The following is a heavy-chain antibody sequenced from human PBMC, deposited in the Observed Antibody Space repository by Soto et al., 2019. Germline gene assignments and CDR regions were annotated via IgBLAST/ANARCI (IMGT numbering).Heavy chain of an antibody. CDR2: IYPGDSDT. CDR3: ARATTVGYYYYYGMDV. D-gene: IGHD4-17*01. J-gene: IGHJ6*02. V-gene: IGHV5-51*01. CDR1: GYSFTSYW. Sequence: RGESLKISCKGSGYSFTSYWIGWVRQMPGKGLEWMGIIYPGDSDTRYSPSFQGQVTISADKSISTAYLQWSSLKASDTAMYYCARATTVGYYYYYGMDVWGQGTTVTVSS.